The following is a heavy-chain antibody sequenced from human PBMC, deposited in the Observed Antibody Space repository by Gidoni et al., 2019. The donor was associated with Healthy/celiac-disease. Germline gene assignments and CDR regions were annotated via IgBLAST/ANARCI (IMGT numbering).Heavy chain of an antibody. CDR1: GGAFSGYY. V-gene: IGHV4-34*01. CDR2: SNHSGST. D-gene: IGHD3-16*01. J-gene: IGHJ5*02. Sequence: QVQLQQRGAGLLKPSETLSLTCAVHGGAFSGYYWSWIRQPPGKGLEWIGESNHSGSTNYNPSLKSRVTISVDTSKTQFSLKLISVTAADTAVYYCARGLMQGNWFDPWGQGTLVTVSS. CDR3: ARGLMQGNWFDP.